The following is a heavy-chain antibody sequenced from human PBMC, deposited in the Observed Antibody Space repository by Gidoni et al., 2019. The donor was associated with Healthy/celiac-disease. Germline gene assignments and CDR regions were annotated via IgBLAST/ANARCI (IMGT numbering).Heavy chain of an antibody. CDR2: IWYDGINK. D-gene: IGHD2-2*01. V-gene: IGHV3-33*01. CDR3: ARDLPGYCSSTSCQPGWFDP. Sequence: QVQLVESGGGVVQPGRSLRLSCAASGFTFSSYGMHWVRQAPGKGLEWVAVIWYDGINKYYADSVKGRFTISRDNSKNTRYLQMNSLRAEDTAVYYCARDLPGYCSSTSCQPGWFDPWGQGTLVTVSS. CDR1: GFTFSSYG. J-gene: IGHJ5*02.